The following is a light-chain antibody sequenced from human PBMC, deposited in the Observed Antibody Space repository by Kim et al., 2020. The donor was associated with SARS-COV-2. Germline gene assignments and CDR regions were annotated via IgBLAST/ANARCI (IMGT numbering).Light chain of an antibody. J-gene: IGLJ3*02. CDR2: YDS. CDR1: HIGSKS. Sequence: APGKAARITCGGNHIGSKSVHWYQQEPGQAPVLVIYYDSDRPSGIPERFSGSNSGNTATLTISRVEAGDEADYYCQVWDSSSDHRVFGGGTQLTVL. CDR3: QVWDSSSDHRV. V-gene: IGLV3-21*04.